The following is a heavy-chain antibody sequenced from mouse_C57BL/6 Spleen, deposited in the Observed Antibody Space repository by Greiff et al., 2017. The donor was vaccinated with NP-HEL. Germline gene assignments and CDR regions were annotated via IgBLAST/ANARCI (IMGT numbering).Heavy chain of an antibody. CDR3: ARGGFTVVATGYFDV. J-gene: IGHJ1*03. CDR1: GYTFTDYY. V-gene: IGHV1-26*01. Sequence: EVQLQQSGPELVKPGASVKLSCKASGYTFTDYYMNWVKQSHGQSLEWIGDINPNNGGTSYNKKFKCKATLTVAKCSSTAYMELRSLTSEDSAVYYCARGGFTVVATGYFDVWGTGTTVTVSS. D-gene: IGHD1-1*01. CDR2: INPNNGGT.